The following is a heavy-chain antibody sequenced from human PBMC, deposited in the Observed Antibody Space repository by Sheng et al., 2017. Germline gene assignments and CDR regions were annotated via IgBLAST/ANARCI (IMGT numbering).Heavy chain of an antibody. CDR3: ARDAANCSGGSCYSYYFDY. CDR2: IIPILGIA. CDR1: GGTFSSYA. V-gene: IGHV1-69*04. J-gene: IGHJ4*02. Sequence: QVQLVQSGAEVKKPGSSVKVSCKASGGTFSSYAISWVRQAPGQGLEWMGGIIPILGIANYAQKFQGRVTITADKSTSTAYMELSSLRSEDTAVYYCARDAANCSGGSCYSYYFDYWGQGTLVTVSS. D-gene: IGHD2-15*01.